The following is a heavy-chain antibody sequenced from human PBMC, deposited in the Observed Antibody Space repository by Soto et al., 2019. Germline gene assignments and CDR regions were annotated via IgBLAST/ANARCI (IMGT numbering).Heavy chain of an antibody. Sequence: SETLSLTCTVFGGSIDSDDYYWTWIRQPPGKGLEWIGYIYSSGRTSYNPSLESRLTISIDTSKNQFSLHLNSVSAADTAVYFCARDRGSSPDFFDYWGQGTLVTVSS. CDR2: IYSSGRT. V-gene: IGHV4-30-4*01. D-gene: IGHD6-6*01. CDR1: GGSIDSDDYY. J-gene: IGHJ4*02. CDR3: ARDRGSSPDFFDY.